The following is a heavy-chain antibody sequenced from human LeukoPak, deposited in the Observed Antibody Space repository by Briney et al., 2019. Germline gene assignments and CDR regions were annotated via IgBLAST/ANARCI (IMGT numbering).Heavy chain of an antibody. V-gene: IGHV1-8*01. D-gene: IGHD2-15*01. CDR2: MNPNSGNT. J-gene: IGHJ5*02. CDR3: ARGRKRNCSGGSCYRFDP. Sequence: ASVKVSCEASGYTFTSCDINWVRQATGQGLEWMGWMNPNSGNTGYAQKFQGRVTMTRNTSISTAYMELSSLRSEDTAVYYCARGRKRNCSGGSCYRFDPWGQGTLVTVSS. CDR1: GYTFTSCD.